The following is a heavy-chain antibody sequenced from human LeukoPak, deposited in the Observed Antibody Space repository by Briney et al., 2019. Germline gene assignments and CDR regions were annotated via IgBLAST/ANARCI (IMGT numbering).Heavy chain of an antibody. D-gene: IGHD3-22*01. Sequence: ASVKVSCKASGYTFTSYGVSWARQAPGQGLEWTGWISAYNGNTNYAQKLQGRVTMTTDTSTSTAYMELRSLRSDDTAVYYCAPLVVKAVNIDYWGQGTLVTVSS. CDR1: GYTFTSYG. CDR3: APLVVKAVNIDY. J-gene: IGHJ4*02. CDR2: ISAYNGNT. V-gene: IGHV1-18*01.